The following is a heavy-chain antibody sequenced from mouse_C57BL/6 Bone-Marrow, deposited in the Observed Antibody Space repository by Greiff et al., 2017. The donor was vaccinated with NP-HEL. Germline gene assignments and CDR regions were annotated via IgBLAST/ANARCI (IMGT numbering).Heavy chain of an antibody. CDR2: INPNNGGT. V-gene: IGHV1-18*01. Sequence: EVQLQQSGPELVKPGASVKIPCKASGYTFTDYNMDWVKQSHGKSLEWIGDINPNNGGTIYNQKFKGKATLTVDKSSSTAYMELRSLTSEDTAVYYCARLTTGYAMDYWGQGTSVTFSS. D-gene: IGHD2-12*01. J-gene: IGHJ4*01. CDR1: GYTFTDYN. CDR3: ARLTTGYAMDY.